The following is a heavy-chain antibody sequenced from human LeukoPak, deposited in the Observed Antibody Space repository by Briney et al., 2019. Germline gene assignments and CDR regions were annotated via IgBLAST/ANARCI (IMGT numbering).Heavy chain of an antibody. V-gene: IGHV3-7*01. J-gene: IGHJ4*02. CDR3: ARGEEYCSSANCPWSFAY. D-gene: IGHD2-2*01. CDR1: GFIFSTYW. CDR2: IKQDGSEK. Sequence: GGSLRLSCAASGFIFSTYWMSWVRQVPGKGLEWVANIKQDGSEKYYVDSVKGRFTISRDNGKNSLFLQMNSLRAEDTAGYYCARGEEYCSSANCPWSFAYWGQGTLVAVSS.